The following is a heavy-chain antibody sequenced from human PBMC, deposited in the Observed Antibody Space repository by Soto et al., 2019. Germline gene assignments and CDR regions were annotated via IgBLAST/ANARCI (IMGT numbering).Heavy chain of an antibody. CDR2: IYYSGST. V-gene: IGHV4-31*03. J-gene: IGHJ4*02. Sequence: SETLSLTCTVSGGSISSGGYYWSWIRQHPGKGLEWIGYIYYSGSTYYNPSLKSRVTISVDTSKNQFSLKLSSVTAADTAVYYCARIAPMVRGVIIGYPVDYWGQGTLVTVSS. CDR1: GGSISSGGYY. CDR3: ARIAPMVRGVIIGYPVDY. D-gene: IGHD3-10*01.